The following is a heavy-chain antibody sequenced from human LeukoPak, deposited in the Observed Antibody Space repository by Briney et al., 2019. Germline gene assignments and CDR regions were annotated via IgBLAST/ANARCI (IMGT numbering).Heavy chain of an antibody. CDR3: AKDARRDGYSYDY. Sequence: PGGSLRLSCAASGFTFSSYAMNWVRQAPGKGLEWVSGVSGSGGSTNYADSVKGRFTISRDSSNNTLYLQMNSLRAEDTAVYFCAKDARRDGYSYDYWGQGTLVTVSS. V-gene: IGHV3-23*01. J-gene: IGHJ4*02. D-gene: IGHD5-24*01. CDR2: VSGSGGST. CDR1: GFTFSSYA.